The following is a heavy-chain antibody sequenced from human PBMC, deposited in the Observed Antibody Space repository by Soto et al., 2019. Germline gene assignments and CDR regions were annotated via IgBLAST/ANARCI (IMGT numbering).Heavy chain of an antibody. Sequence: QLQLQESGPGLVKPSETLSLTCTVSGGSISSSSYYWGWIRQPPGKGLEWIGSIYYSGSTYYNPSLKSRVTISVDTSKNQFSLKLSSVTAADTAVYYCARLGLYDSSGYYLADFDYWGQGTLVTVSS. CDR1: GGSISSSSYY. CDR2: IYYSGST. V-gene: IGHV4-39*01. CDR3: ARLGLYDSSGYYLADFDY. D-gene: IGHD3-22*01. J-gene: IGHJ4*02.